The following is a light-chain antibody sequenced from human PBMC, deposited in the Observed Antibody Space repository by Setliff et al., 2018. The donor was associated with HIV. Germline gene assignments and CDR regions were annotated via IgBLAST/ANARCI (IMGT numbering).Light chain of an antibody. J-gene: IGLJ1*01. Sequence: QSALAQPASVSGSPGQSITISCTGTSNDVGGYIYVSWYQHHPGKAPKLMIYEVSKRPSGVPDRFYGSKSGNTASLTISGLQAEDEADYYCCSYAGTPYVFGTGTKVTVL. V-gene: IGLV2-11*01. CDR1: SNDVGGYIY. CDR2: EVS. CDR3: CSYAGTPYV.